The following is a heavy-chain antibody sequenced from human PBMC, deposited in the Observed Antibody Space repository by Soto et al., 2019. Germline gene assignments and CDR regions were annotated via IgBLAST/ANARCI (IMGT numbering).Heavy chain of an antibody. CDR1: GGSISSHH. V-gene: IGHV4-59*11. D-gene: IGHD1-26*01. CDR2: ISFSGST. Sequence: QVQLQESGPGLVKPSETLSLTCSVSGGSISSHHWTWIRQPPGKGLEWIGYISFSGSTNYISSLRSRATMFVDTSKNQFSLRLSSVTAADTAVYFCARIPLGSEYRHYLCMDVWGKGPTVTVSS. CDR3: ARIPLGSEYRHYLCMDV. J-gene: IGHJ6*03.